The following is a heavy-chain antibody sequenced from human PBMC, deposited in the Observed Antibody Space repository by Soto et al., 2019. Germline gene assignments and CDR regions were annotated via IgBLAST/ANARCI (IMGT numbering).Heavy chain of an antibody. CDR1: GGSISRSSYY. J-gene: IGHJ2*01. CDR3: ARHPFWYFDL. Sequence: QMHLQESGPGLVKPPETLSLTCAVSGGSISRSSYYWGWVRQPPGKGLEWIGSVYYTGTTYYNPSLKSRVSISVDTSDNQFSLTVTSVTAADTAVYYCARHPFWYFDLWGRGSIVSVSS. CDR2: VYYTGTT. V-gene: IGHV4-39*01.